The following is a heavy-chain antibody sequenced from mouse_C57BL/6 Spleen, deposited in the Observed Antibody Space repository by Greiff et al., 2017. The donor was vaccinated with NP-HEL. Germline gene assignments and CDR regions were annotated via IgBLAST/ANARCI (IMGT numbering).Heavy chain of an antibody. J-gene: IGHJ4*01. D-gene: IGHD1-1*01. CDR1: GYTFTSYW. Sequence: VQLQQSGTVLARPGASVKMSCKTSGYTFTSYWMHWVKQRPGQGLEWIGAIYPGNSDTSYNQKFKGKAKLTAVTSASTAYMGLSSLTNEDSAVYYCTREITTVVATSAMDYWGQGTSVTVSS. CDR2: IYPGNSDT. CDR3: TREITTVVATSAMDY. V-gene: IGHV1-5*01.